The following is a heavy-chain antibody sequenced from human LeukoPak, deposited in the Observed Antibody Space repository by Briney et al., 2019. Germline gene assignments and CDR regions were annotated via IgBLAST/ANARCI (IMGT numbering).Heavy chain of an antibody. Sequence: PGGSLRLSCAASGFTFSTYSMNWVRQAPGRGLEWVSSISSSGTYIYYADSRRGRFTISRDNSKNSLYLQMNSLRAEDTAVYYCASSFPRRDDYISNYFDYWGQGTLVTVSS. CDR2: ISSSGTYI. V-gene: IGHV3-21*01. CDR1: GFTFSTYS. CDR3: ASSFPRRDDYISNYFDY. J-gene: IGHJ4*02. D-gene: IGHD5-24*01.